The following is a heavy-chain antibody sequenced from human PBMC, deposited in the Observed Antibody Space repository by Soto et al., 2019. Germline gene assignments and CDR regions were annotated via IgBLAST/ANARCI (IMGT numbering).Heavy chain of an antibody. Sequence: EVQLLESGGGLVQPGGSLRLSCAASGFTFSSYALNWVRQAPGKGLEWVSVISGSGDNTYYADSVKGRFTISRDNSNNTLYLQMKSLGAEDTAVYYCAKDLGTDDLWMAYYTDYYLDVWGKGTTVTVSS. J-gene: IGHJ6*03. CDR1: GFTFSSYA. CDR2: ISGSGDNT. D-gene: IGHD3-3*01. V-gene: IGHV3-23*01. CDR3: AKDLGTDDLWMAYYTDYYLDV.